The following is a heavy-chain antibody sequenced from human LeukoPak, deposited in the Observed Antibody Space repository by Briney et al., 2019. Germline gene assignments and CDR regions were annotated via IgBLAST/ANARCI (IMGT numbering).Heavy chain of an antibody. J-gene: IGHJ4*02. V-gene: IGHV3-21*01. CDR1: GFTFRRYG. CDR3: ARGGREAIPTDY. CDR2: ISSSSSYI. D-gene: IGHD2-21*01. Sequence: GALKLSCAASGFTFRRYGMSWVRPAPREGPEWVSSISSSSSYIYYADSVKGRFTISRDNAKNSLYLQMNSLIAEDTAVYYCARGGREAIPTDYWGQGTLVTVSS.